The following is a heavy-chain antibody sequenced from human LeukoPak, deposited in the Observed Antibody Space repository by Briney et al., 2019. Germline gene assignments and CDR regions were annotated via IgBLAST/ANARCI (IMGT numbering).Heavy chain of an antibody. J-gene: IGHJ4*02. CDR3: ALRGYSYGFDY. CDR1: GFTFTNYA. CDR2: ISGSGGYT. Sequence: PGGSLRLSCVASGFTFTNYAMTWVRQAPGKGLEWVSAISGSGGYTYYADSVKGRFTISRDNSKNTLYLQMSSLRAEDTAVYYCALRGYSYGFDYWGQGTLVTVSS. D-gene: IGHD5-18*01. V-gene: IGHV3-23*01.